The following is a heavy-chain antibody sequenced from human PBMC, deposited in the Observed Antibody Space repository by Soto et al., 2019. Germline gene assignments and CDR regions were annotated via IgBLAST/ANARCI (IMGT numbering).Heavy chain of an antibody. CDR1: GYTFTSYY. CDR2: INPSGGST. Sequence: SVKVSCKASGYTFTSYYMHWVRQAPGQGLEWMGIINPSGGSTSYAQKFQGRVTMTRDTSTSTVYMELSSLRSEDTAVYYCARESAGAYCGGDCYSVFDYWGQGTLVTVSS. J-gene: IGHJ4*02. D-gene: IGHD2-21*02. CDR3: ARESAGAYCGGDCYSVFDY. V-gene: IGHV1-46*01.